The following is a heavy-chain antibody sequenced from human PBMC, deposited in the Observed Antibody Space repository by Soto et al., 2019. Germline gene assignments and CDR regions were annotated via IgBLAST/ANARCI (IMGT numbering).Heavy chain of an antibody. J-gene: IGHJ4*02. CDR3: SRGRSDIAVVPVDF. Sequence: PSETLSLTCTVSGGSISSGGYYWSWIRQHPGKGLEWIGYIYYSGSTYYNPSLKSRVTISVDTSKNQFSLKLTSVTAADTAVYYCSRGRSDIAVVPVDFWAPGTLVTVSS. D-gene: IGHD2-2*01. CDR2: IYYSGST. V-gene: IGHV4-31*03. CDR1: GGSISSGGYY.